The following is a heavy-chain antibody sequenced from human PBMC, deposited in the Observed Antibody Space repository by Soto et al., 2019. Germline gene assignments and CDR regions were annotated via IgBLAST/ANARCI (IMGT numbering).Heavy chain of an antibody. CDR1: GFTFSSYG. V-gene: IGHV3-30*03. Sequence: GGSLRLSCAASGFTFSSYGMHWVRQAPSKGLEWVAVISYDGSNKYYADSVKGRFTISRDNSKNTLYLQMNSLRAEDTAVYYCARAIAVAGTGDYWGQGTLVTVSS. CDR2: ISYDGSNK. CDR3: ARAIAVAGTGDY. J-gene: IGHJ4*02. D-gene: IGHD6-19*01.